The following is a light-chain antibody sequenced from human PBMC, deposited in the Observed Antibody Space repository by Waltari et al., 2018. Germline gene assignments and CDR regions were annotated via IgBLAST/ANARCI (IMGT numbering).Light chain of an antibody. J-gene: IGKJ4*01. Sequence: ELVLTQSPATLPSSPGERATLSCRASQSVGTSLAWYQQKPGQAPRILIWDASNRARGTPARFSGSGSRTDFTLTISGLEPEDFAVYYCQQRSNWPPELTFGGGTKVEIK. CDR3: QQRSNWPPELT. CDR1: QSVGTS. CDR2: DAS. V-gene: IGKV3-11*01.